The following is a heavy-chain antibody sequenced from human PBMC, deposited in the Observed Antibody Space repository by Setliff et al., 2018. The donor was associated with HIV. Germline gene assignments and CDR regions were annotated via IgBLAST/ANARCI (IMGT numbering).Heavy chain of an antibody. CDR2: IFSSGST. CDR1: GGSISSGSYY. J-gene: IGHJ3*02. CDR3: VRGPHTSSWYGGYAFDI. V-gene: IGHV4-61*02. D-gene: IGHD6-13*01. Sequence: LSLTCTVSGGSISSGSYYWSWIRQPAGKGLEWIGRIFSSGSTSYNPSLKSRVTMSVDTSKNQFSLNLNSVTAADTAVYYCVRGPHTSSWYGGYAFDIWGQGTMVTVSS.